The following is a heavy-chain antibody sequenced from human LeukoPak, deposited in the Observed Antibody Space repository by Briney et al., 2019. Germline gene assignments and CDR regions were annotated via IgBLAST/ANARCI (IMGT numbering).Heavy chain of an antibody. CDR1: AFIFNTYA. D-gene: IGHD3-3*01. CDR3: AKGQGGDFWSGSAYFD. Sequence: GGSLRLSCAASAFIFNTYAMSWVRQAPGKGLEWVSGISGSGTGTYYADSVKGRFTISRDNSKNTLYLQMNSLRAEDTAVYYCAKGQGGDFWSGSAYFDWGQGSLVTVSS. CDR2: ISGSGTGT. V-gene: IGHV3-23*01. J-gene: IGHJ4*02.